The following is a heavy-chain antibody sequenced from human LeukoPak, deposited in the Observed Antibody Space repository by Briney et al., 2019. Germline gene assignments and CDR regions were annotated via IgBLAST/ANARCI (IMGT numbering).Heavy chain of an antibody. CDR2: ISGSGGST. V-gene: IGHV3-23*01. Sequence: GGSLRLSCAASGFTFSSYGMSWVRQAPGKGLEWVSAISGSGGSTYYADSVKGRFTISRDNSKNTLYLQMNSLRAEDTAVYYCAKDGGYDILTGFDYWGQGTLVTVSS. D-gene: IGHD3-9*01. J-gene: IGHJ4*02. CDR3: AKDGGYDILTGFDY. CDR1: GFTFSSYG.